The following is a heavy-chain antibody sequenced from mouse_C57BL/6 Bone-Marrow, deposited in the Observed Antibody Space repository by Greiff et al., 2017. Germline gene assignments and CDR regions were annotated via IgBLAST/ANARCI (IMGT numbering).Heavy chain of an antibody. CDR3: ASYYYGSSNPFDY. Sequence: VQLVESGPELVKPGASVKISCKASGYAFSSSWMNWVKQRPGQGLEWIGRIYPGDGDTNYNGKFKGKATLTADKSSSTAYMQLSSLTSEDSAVYFCASYYYGSSNPFDYWGQGTTLTVSS. D-gene: IGHD1-1*01. CDR2: IYPGDGDT. J-gene: IGHJ2*01. V-gene: IGHV1-82*01. CDR1: GYAFSSSW.